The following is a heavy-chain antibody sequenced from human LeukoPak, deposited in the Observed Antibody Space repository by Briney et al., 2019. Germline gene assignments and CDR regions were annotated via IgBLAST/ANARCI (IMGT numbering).Heavy chain of an antibody. D-gene: IGHD4-17*01. CDR2: IYYSGST. CDR3: ASLFYGDPYYFDY. V-gene: IGHV4-59*08. Sequence: SETLSLTCTVSGGSISSYYWSWIRQPPGKGLEWIGYIYYSGSTNYNPSLKSRVTISVDTSKNQFPLKLSSVTAADTAVYYCASLFYGDPYYFDYWGQGTLVTVSS. CDR1: GGSISSYY. J-gene: IGHJ4*02.